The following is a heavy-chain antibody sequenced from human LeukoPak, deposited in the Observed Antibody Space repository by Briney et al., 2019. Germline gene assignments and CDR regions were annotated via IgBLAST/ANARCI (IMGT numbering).Heavy chain of an antibody. CDR3: ARGHTAIHDY. Sequence: SETLSLTCTVSGGSISSGDYYWSWIRQPPGKGLEWIGYIYYSGSTYYNPSLKSRVTTSVDTSKNQFSLKLSSVTAADTAVYYCARGHTAIHDYWGQGTLVTVSS. J-gene: IGHJ4*02. CDR1: GGSISSGDYY. CDR2: IYYSGST. V-gene: IGHV4-30-4*01. D-gene: IGHD5-18*01.